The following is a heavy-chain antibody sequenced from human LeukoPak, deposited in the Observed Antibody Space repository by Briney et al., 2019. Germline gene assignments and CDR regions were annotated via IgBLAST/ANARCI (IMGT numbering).Heavy chain of an antibody. V-gene: IGHV3-73*01. D-gene: IGHD2-2*02. CDR2: IRSKANSYAT. CDR1: GFTFSGSA. CDR3: TLHRAEGRYCSSTSCYNYYGMDV. Sequence: GGSLRLSCAASGFTFSGSAMHWVRQASGKGLEWVCRIRSKANSYATAYAASVKGRFTISRDDSKNTAYLQMNSLKTEDTAVYYCTLHRAEGRYCSSTSCYNYYGMDVWGKGTTVTVSS. J-gene: IGHJ6*04.